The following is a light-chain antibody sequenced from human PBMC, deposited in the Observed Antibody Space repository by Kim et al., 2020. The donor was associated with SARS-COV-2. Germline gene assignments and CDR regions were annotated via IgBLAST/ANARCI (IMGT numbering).Light chain of an antibody. CDR1: SSNIGAGYD. CDR3: QSYDSSLSGVV. J-gene: IGLJ2*01. V-gene: IGLV1-40*01. CDR2: GNS. Sequence: QSVLTQPPSESGAPGQRVTISCTGSSSNIGAGYDVHWYQQLPGTAPKLLIYGNSNRPSGVPDRFSGSKSGTSAYLAITGLQAEDEADYYCQSYDSSLSGVVFGGGTQLTVL.